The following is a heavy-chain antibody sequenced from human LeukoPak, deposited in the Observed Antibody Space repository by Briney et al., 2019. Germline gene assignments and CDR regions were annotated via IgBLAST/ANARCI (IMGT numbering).Heavy chain of an antibody. V-gene: IGHV4-34*01. J-gene: IGHJ4*02. D-gene: IGHD2-2*01. CDR2: INHSGST. CDR3: ARRGGRYCSSTSCRPPDY. CDR1: GGSFSGYY. Sequence: SETLSLTCAVYGGSFSGYYWSWIRQPPGKGLEWIGEINHSGSTNYNPSLKSRVTISVDTSKNQFSLKLSSVTAADTAVYYCARRGGRYCSSTSCRPPDYWGQGTLVAVSS.